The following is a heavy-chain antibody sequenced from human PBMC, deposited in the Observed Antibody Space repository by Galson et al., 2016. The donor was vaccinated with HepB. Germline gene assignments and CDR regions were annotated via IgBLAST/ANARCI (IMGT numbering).Heavy chain of an antibody. CDR1: GFTFRYYA. CDR3: GKERGWYGGPNYGS. V-gene: IGHV3-23*01. CDR2: ISGAGGTT. D-gene: IGHD2-15*01. J-gene: IGHJ5*02. Sequence: SLRLSCASSGFTFRYYAMTWVRRAPGKGLEWVSDISGAGGTTHYADSVKGRFTISRDNSRDTLYLQMDRLRAADTAGYYCGKERGWYGGPNYGSWGQGTLVTVSS.